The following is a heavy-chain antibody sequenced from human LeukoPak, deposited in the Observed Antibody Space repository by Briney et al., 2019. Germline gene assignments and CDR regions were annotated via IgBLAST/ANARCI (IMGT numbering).Heavy chain of an antibody. CDR2: ISSSSSTI. CDR1: GFTFSSYS. V-gene: IGHV3-48*01. Sequence: GGSLRLSCAASGFTFSSYSMNWVRQAPGKGLEWVSYISSSSSTIYYADSVKGRFTISRDNAKNSLYLQMNSLRAEDTAVYYCARDRGSPNLNWFDPWDQGTLVTVSS. J-gene: IGHJ5*02. CDR3: ARDRGSPNLNWFDP. D-gene: IGHD1-26*01.